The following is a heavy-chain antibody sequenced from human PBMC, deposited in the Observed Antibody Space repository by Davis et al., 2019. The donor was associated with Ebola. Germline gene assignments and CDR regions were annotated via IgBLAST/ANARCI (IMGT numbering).Heavy chain of an antibody. D-gene: IGHD3-22*01. CDR3: ARDYYDSSGYSGGY. V-gene: IGHV3-53*01. Sequence: PGGSLRLSCAASGFTVSSIYMSWVRQAPGKGLEWVSLIYSGGSTYYADSVKGRFTISRDNSKNTLYLQMNSLRAEDTAVYYCARDYYDSSGYSGGYWGQGTLVTVSS. CDR2: IYSGGST. J-gene: IGHJ4*02. CDR1: GFTVSSIY.